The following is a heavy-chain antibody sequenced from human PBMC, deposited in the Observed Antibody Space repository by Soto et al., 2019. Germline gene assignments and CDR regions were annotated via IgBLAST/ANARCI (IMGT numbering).Heavy chain of an antibody. Sequence: GESLKISCKGSGYSFTSYCIGWVRQMPGKGLEWMGIIYPGDSDTRYSPSFQGQVTISADKSISTAYLQWSSLKASDTAMYYCARHSLYGSGRDNWFDPWGQGTLVSVSS. V-gene: IGHV5-51*01. CDR1: GYSFTSYC. J-gene: IGHJ5*02. CDR2: IYPGDSDT. CDR3: ARHSLYGSGRDNWFDP. D-gene: IGHD3-10*01.